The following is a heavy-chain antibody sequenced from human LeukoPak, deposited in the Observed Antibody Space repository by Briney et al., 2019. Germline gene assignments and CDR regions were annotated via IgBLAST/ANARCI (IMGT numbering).Heavy chain of an antibody. CDR3: AKGKAYSSSFPLSFDY. Sequence: TGGPLRLSCAASGFTFSSYGMHWVRQAPGKGLEWVAVISYDGSNKYYADSVKGRFTISRDNSKNTLYLQMNSLRAEDTAVYYCAKGKAYSSSFPLSFDYWGQGTLVTVSS. D-gene: IGHD6-13*01. J-gene: IGHJ4*02. V-gene: IGHV3-30*18. CDR1: GFTFSSYG. CDR2: ISYDGSNK.